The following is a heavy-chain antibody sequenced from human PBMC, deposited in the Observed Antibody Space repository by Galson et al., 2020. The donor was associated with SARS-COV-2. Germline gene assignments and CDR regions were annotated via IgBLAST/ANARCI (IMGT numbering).Heavy chain of an antibody. D-gene: IGHD6-19*01. CDR1: GFNFNNYW. V-gene: IGHV3-7*04. Sequence: GGSLRLSCAASGFNFNNYWMDWVRQAPGKGLEWVANINKDGSEKNYVDSVKGRFTISRDNAKNSVYLEMNSLRAEDTALYYCGGAGGWTMNFWGQRIQVTVSS. CDR2: INKDGSEK. CDR3: GGAGGWTMNF. J-gene: IGHJ4*02.